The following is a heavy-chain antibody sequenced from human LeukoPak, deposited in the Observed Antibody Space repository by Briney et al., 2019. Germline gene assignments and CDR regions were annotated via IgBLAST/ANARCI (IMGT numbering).Heavy chain of an antibody. CDR1: GGSFSGYY. J-gene: IGHJ6*03. V-gene: IGHV4-34*01. CDR2: INHSGST. CDR3: ARLRILEWLLRYYYYMDV. Sequence: SETLSLTCAVYGGSFSGYYWSWIRQPPGKGLEWIGEINHSGSTNYNPSLKSRVTISVDTSKNQFSLKLSSVTAADTAVYYCARLRILEWLLRYYYYMDVWGKGTTVTVSS. D-gene: IGHD3-3*01.